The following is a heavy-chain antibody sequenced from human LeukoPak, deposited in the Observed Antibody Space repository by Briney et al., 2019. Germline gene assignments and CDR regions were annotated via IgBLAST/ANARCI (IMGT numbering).Heavy chain of an antibody. J-gene: IGHJ4*02. CDR1: GGSISSGGYY. CDR3: ARGSYDSSGYYRQFDY. Sequence: SETLSLTCTVSGGSISSGGYYWSWIRQHPGKGLEWIGYIYYSGSTYYNPSLKSRVTISVDTSKDQFSLKLSSVTAADTAVYYCARGSYDSSGYYRQFDYWGQGTLVTVSS. D-gene: IGHD3-22*01. V-gene: IGHV4-31*03. CDR2: IYYSGST.